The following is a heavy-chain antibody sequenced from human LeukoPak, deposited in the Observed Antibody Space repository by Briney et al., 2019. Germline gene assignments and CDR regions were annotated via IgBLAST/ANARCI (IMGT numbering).Heavy chain of an antibody. Sequence: PGGSLRPSCAASGFTFSTYGMHWVRQAPGKGLEWVAFIRYDGSNKYYADSVKGRFTISRDNAKKSLHLQMNSLRAEDTALYYCARGEEYSSSLYQCDYWGQGTLVTVSS. CDR3: ARGEEYSSSLYQCDY. CDR2: IRYDGSNK. CDR1: GFTFSTYG. J-gene: IGHJ4*02. V-gene: IGHV3-30*02. D-gene: IGHD6-13*01.